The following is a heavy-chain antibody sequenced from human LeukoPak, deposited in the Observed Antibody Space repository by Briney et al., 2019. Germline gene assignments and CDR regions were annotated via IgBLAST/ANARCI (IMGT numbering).Heavy chain of an antibody. D-gene: IGHD2-15*01. CDR2: IYASGSS. Sequence: SETLSLTCTVSGGSISAYYWNWIRHPAAGGPEWIGRIYASGSSTYNPSPRSRVTMSLAKYKRQFSLSLDSVTAADTAVYYCARGARLLNDGFDVWGQGTMVTVSS. V-gene: IGHV4-4*07. CDR1: GGSISAYY. J-gene: IGHJ3*01. CDR3: ARGARLLNDGFDV.